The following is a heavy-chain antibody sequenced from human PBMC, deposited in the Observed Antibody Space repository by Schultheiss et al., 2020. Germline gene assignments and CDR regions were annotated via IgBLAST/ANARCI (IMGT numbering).Heavy chain of an antibody. Sequence: GGSLRLSCAASGFTFSSYGMHWVRQAPGKGLEWVAVIWYDGSNKYYADSVKGRFTISRDNSKNTLYLQMNSLRAEDTAVYYCAKGPHHLTYYYYGMDVWGQGTTVTVSS. CDR3: AKGPHHLTYYYYGMDV. V-gene: IGHV3-33*06. CDR1: GFTFSSYG. J-gene: IGHJ6*02. CDR2: IWYDGSNK.